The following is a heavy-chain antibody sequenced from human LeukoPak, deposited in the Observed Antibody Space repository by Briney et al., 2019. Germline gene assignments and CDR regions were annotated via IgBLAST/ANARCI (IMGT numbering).Heavy chain of an antibody. D-gene: IGHD3-9*01. J-gene: IGHJ4*02. CDR1: GGSISSSSYH. Sequence: SETLSLTCTVSGGSISSSSYHWGWIRQPPGKGLEWIGSIYYSGSTYYNPSLKSRVTISVDTSKNQFSLKLSSVTAADTAVYYCAIPYDILTGYSWDYWGQGTLVTVSS. V-gene: IGHV4-39*01. CDR2: IYYSGST. CDR3: AIPYDILTGYSWDY.